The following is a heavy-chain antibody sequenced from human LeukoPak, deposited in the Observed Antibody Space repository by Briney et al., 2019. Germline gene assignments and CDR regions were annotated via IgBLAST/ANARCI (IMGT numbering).Heavy chain of an antibody. Sequence: GGSLRLSCAASGFTFSSYGMHWVRQAPGKGLEWVAVIWYDGSIKFYVDSVKGRFTISRDNSKNTLYLQMNSLRAEDTAVYYCARDGQEYDTGFFDYWGQGTLVTVSS. CDR2: IWYDGSIK. D-gene: IGHD1-1*01. V-gene: IGHV3-33*01. CDR1: GFTFSSYG. CDR3: ARDGQEYDTGFFDY. J-gene: IGHJ4*02.